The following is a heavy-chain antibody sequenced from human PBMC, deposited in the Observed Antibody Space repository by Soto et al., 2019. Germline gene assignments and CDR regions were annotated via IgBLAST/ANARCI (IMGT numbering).Heavy chain of an antibody. CDR2: IYYSGST. CDR1: GGSISTYY. Sequence: PSETLSLTCTVTGGSISTYYWSWIRQPPGKGLEWIGHIYYSGSTNYNPSLKSRVTISVDTSKNQFSLKLSSVTAADTAVYYCARQIEWFGERYWFDPWGQGTLVTVSS. V-gene: IGHV4-59*08. CDR3: ARQIEWFGERYWFDP. J-gene: IGHJ5*02. D-gene: IGHD3-10*01.